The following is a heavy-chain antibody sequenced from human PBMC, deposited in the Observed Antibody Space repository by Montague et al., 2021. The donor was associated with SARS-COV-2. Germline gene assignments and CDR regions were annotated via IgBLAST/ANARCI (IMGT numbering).Heavy chain of an antibody. CDR1: GGSIRSSSYY. J-gene: IGHJ4*02. Sequence: SETLSLTCTVSGGSIRSSSYYWGWIRQPPGKGLEWIGSIFYSGSTDYNPSLKSRVTISVDTSKNQFSLKLSSVTAADTAVYYCASMVRAQVYYFDYWGQGTLGPGSS. V-gene: IGHV4-39*01. CDR3: ASMVRAQVYYFDY. CDR2: IFYSGST. D-gene: IGHD3-10*01.